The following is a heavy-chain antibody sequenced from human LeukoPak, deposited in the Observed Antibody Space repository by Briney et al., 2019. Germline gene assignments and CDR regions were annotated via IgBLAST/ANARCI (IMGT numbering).Heavy chain of an antibody. CDR1: GFIFRTYA. Sequence: GALRLSCAASGFIFRTYAMHWVRQAPGKGLEWVAVISNDGSNGYYADSVKGRFTISRDNSKNTLNLQMNSLRAEDTAVYYCTRDLGQYYDTSDNWFDPWGQGTLVTVSS. CDR2: ISNDGSNG. V-gene: IGHV3-30*04. J-gene: IGHJ5*02. CDR3: TRDLGQYYDTSDNWFDP. D-gene: IGHD3-22*01.